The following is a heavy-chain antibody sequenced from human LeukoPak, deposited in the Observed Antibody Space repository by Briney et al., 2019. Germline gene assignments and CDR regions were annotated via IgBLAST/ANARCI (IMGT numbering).Heavy chain of an antibody. Sequence: GGSLRLSCAASGFTFSSYTMNWVRQAPGKGLEWVAVISYDGSNKYYADSVKGRFTISRDNYKNTLYLQMNSLRAEDTAVYYCARGGHYYDSSGLTFDYWGQGTLVTVSS. V-gene: IGHV3-30*04. CDR2: ISYDGSNK. J-gene: IGHJ4*02. CDR3: ARGGHYYDSSGLTFDY. D-gene: IGHD3-22*01. CDR1: GFTFSSYT.